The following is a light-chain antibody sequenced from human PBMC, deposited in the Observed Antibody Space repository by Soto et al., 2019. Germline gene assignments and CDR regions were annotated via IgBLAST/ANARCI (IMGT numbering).Light chain of an antibody. CDR1: SSDVGGYNY. V-gene: IGLV2-14*01. CDR2: DVS. CDR3: SSYTSSSTPVV. Sequence: QSVLTQPASVSGSPGQSITISCTGTSSDVGGYNYVSWYQQHPGKAPKLMIYDVSNRPLGVSNRFSGSKSGNTASLTISGLQDEDEADYYCSSYTSSSTPVVFGGGTKLTVL. J-gene: IGLJ2*01.